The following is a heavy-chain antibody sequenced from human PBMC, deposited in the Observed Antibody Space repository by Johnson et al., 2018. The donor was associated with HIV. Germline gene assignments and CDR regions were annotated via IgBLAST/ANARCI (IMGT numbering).Heavy chain of an antibody. CDR1: GFTFSSYG. V-gene: IGHV3-30*18. CDR2: ISYDGSNQ. D-gene: IGHD6-19*01. J-gene: IGHJ3*02. CDR3: AKAHRGIAVALVAFDI. Sequence: QVQLVESGGGVVKPGRSLRLSCAASGFTFSSYGMHWVRQAPGKGLEWVAVISYDGSNQYYAHPVKGRFTSSRDNSKKTLYLQMNSLKAEDTSVYYCAKAHRGIAVALVAFDIWGQGTMVTVSS.